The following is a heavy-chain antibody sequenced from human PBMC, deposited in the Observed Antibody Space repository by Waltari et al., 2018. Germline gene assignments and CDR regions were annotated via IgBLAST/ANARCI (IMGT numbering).Heavy chain of an antibody. CDR1: GGSISSADHY. Sequence: QVQLQESGPGLVKPSQTLSLTCTVSGGSISSADHYWSWSRQLPGKGLEWIGYIYNSGSTPYNPSLKSLVIMSVDTSKNQFSLKLTSVTAADTAVYYCARGSFYFDYWGQGALVSVSS. CDR2: IYNSGST. D-gene: IGHD3-16*02. CDR3: ARGSFYFDY. J-gene: IGHJ4*02. V-gene: IGHV4-31*01.